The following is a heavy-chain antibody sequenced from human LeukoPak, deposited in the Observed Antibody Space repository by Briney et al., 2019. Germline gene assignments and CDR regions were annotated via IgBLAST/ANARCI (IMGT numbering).Heavy chain of an antibody. D-gene: IGHD6-13*01. Sequence: SETLSLTCAVDGGSLSNYYWSCIRQPPGKGLEWIGEINHSGSTHYNPSLKSRVTISVDTSKGQFSLKLNSVTAADTAMYYCARARSLISSSWYVDWFDPWGQGALVTVSS. V-gene: IGHV4-34*01. CDR3: ARARSLISSSWYVDWFDP. CDR2: INHSGST. J-gene: IGHJ5*02. CDR1: GGSLSNYY.